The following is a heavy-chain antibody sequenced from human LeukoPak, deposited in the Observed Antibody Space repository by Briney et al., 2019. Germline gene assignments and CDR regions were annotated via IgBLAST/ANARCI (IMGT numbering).Heavy chain of an antibody. J-gene: IGHJ4*02. CDR2: ITGDAGST. Sequence: GSLRPSCAASGFTFSSYAMNWVRQTPGKGLEWVSFITGDAGSTSYADSVKGRFTISRDNSKNTLFLQLNSLSAEDTAVYYCAKTTGNGHWLIEFWGQGTLVTVSS. D-gene: IGHD4-23*01. V-gene: IGHV3-23*01. CDR1: GFTFSSYA. CDR3: AKTTGNGHWLIEF.